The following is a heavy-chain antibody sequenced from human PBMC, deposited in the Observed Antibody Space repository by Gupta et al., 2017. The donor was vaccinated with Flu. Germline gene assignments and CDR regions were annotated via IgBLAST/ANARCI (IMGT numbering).Heavy chain of an antibody. CDR2: MKQDEAEQ. J-gene: IGHJ6*04. V-gene: IGHV3-7*01. CDR3: ARGFWSGSPVGGDV. CDR1: GFTLTTFW. D-gene: IGHD3-3*01. Sequence: EVQLVESGGGLVQPGGSLRLSCAASGFTLTTFWMRWVRQAPGKGLEWVANMKQDEAEQYYVDSVKGRFTVSKDSAKNSLYLQMNSLRAEDTAVYYCARGFWSGSPVGGDVWGKGTTVIVSS.